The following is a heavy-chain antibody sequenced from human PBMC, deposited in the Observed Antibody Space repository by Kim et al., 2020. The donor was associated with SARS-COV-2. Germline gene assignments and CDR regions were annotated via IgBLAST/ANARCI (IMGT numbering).Heavy chain of an antibody. V-gene: IGHV4-34*01. J-gene: IGHJ4*02. CDR3: ARARVRGVIMY. Sequence: SETLSLTCAVYGGSFSGYYWSWIRQPPGKGLEWIGEINHSGSTNYNPSLKSRVTISVDTSKNQFSLQLSSVTAADTAVYYCARARVRGVIMYWGQGTLFT. D-gene: IGHD3-10*01. CDR2: INHSGST. CDR1: GGSFSGYY.